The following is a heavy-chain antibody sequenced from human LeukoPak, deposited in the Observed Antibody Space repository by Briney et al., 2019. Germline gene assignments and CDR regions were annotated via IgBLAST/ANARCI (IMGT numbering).Heavy chain of an antibody. CDR2: IIPIFGTA. V-gene: IGHV1-69*05. J-gene: IGHJ4*02. CDR1: GGTFSSYA. D-gene: IGHD1-1*01. CDR3: ARYGRQGGTFDY. Sequence: SVKVSCKASGGTFSSYAISWVRQAPGQGLEWMGGIIPIFGTANYAQKFQGRVTITTDESTSTAYMELSSLRSEDTAVYYCARYGRQGGTFDYWGQGTLVTVSS.